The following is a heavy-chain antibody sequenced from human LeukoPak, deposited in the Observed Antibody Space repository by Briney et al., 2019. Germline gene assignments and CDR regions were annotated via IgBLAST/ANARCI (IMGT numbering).Heavy chain of an antibody. Sequence: GRSLRLSCAASGFTFSSYAMHWVRQAPGKGLEWVAVISYDGSNKYYADSVKGRFTISRDNSKNTLYLQMNGLRAEDTAVYYCARSYGSGSLDYFDYWGQGTLVTVSS. J-gene: IGHJ4*02. CDR2: ISYDGSNK. CDR3: ARSYGSGSLDYFDY. D-gene: IGHD3-10*01. V-gene: IGHV3-30*04. CDR1: GFTFSSYA.